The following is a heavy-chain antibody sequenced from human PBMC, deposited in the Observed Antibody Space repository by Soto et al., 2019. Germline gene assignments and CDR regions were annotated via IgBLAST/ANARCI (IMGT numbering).Heavy chain of an antibody. Sequence: QVQLVESGGGVVQPGRSLRLSCATSGFTFSSYGMHWVRQAPGKGLEWVAVIWYDGSNKYYADSVKGRFTISRDNSKNALYLQMNSLRAEDTAVYYCARNYHNDSWGQGILVIVSS. CDR1: GFTFSSYG. CDR2: IWYDGSNK. D-gene: IGHD1-7*01. CDR3: ARNYHNDS. V-gene: IGHV3-33*01. J-gene: IGHJ1*01.